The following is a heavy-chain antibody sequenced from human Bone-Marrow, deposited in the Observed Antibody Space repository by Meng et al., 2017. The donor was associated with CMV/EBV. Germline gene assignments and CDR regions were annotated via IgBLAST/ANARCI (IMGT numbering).Heavy chain of an antibody. V-gene: IGHV3-23*01. CDR2: ISGGGGNT. CDR3: AKDGIEGYYDSSGYYDY. Sequence: GESLKISCAASGFTFRRYAMNWVRQAPGKGLEWVSTISGGGGNTYYADSVKGRFTISRDNSKNTLYLEMNSLRAEDTAVFYCAKDGIEGYYDSSGYYDYWGQGTRVTGSS. CDR1: GFTFRRYA. J-gene: IGHJ4*02. D-gene: IGHD3-22*01.